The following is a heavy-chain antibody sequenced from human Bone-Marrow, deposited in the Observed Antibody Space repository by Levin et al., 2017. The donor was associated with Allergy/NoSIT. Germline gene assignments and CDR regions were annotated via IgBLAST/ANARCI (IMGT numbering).Heavy chain of an antibody. CDR1: GFSLSGTREV. V-gene: IGHV2-5*02. CDR3: AHRSGSSWYGYYFDY. J-gene: IGHJ4*02. CDR2: IYWDDDK. Sequence: QTLSLTCTFSGFSLSGTREVVGWIRQSPGKALEWLALIYWDDDKRYSPFLKGRLTITKDTSKNQVVLTMTNMDPVDTATYFCAHRSGSSWYGYYFDYWGQGTLVTVSS. D-gene: IGHD6-13*01.